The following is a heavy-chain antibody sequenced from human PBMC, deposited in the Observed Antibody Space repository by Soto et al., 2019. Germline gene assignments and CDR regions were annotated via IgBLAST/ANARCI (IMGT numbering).Heavy chain of an antibody. Sequence: ASVKVSCKATGYTFTSYSISWVRQAPGQGLEWMGWISAYNGNTNYAQKLQGRVTMTTDTPTSTAYMELRSLRSDDTAVYYCARVQWLTRDAFDIWGQGTMVTVSS. J-gene: IGHJ3*02. CDR1: GYTFTSYS. CDR3: ARVQWLTRDAFDI. V-gene: IGHV1-18*01. CDR2: ISAYNGNT. D-gene: IGHD6-19*01.